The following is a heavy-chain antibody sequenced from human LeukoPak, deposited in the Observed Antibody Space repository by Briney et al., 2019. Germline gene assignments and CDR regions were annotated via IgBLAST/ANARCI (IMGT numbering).Heavy chain of an antibody. D-gene: IGHD3-10*01. J-gene: IGHJ6*02. Sequence: SETLSLTCTVSGGSISSSSYYWGWIRQPPGKGLEWIGSIYYSGSTYYNPSLKSRVTISVDTSKNQFSLKLSSVTAADTAVYYCARDDMVRGVMEGMDVWGQGTTVTVSS. CDR1: GGSISSSSYY. V-gene: IGHV4-39*07. CDR3: ARDDMVRGVMEGMDV. CDR2: IYYSGST.